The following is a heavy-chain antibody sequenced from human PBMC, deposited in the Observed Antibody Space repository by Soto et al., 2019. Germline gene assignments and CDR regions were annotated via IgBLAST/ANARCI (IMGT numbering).Heavy chain of an antibody. CDR2: IRWSSGGI. J-gene: IGHJ4*02. CDR1: GFMFEDYA. D-gene: IGHD2-2*01. Sequence: EVQLVESGGALVQPGRSLRLSCVVSGFMFEDYAMHWVRQAPGQGLEWVSSIRWSSGGIDYADSVKGRFTISRDNAKNSLYLQMNSLKPDDTALYYCAKDDSYAIDYWGQGTLVIVSS. CDR3: AKDDSYAIDY. V-gene: IGHV3-9*01.